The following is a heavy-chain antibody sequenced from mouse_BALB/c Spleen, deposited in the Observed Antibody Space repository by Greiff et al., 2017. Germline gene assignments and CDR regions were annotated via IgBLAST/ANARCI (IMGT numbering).Heavy chain of an antibody. CDR1: GYTFTSYT. CDR2: INPSSGYT. D-gene: IGHD1-1*01. Sequence: QVQLQQSAAELARPGASVKMSCKASGYTFTSYTMHWVKQRPGQGLEWIGYINPSSGYTEYNQKFKDKTTLTADKSSSTAYMQLSSLTSEDSAVYYCARDGSSYAWFAYWGQGTLVTVSA. J-gene: IGHJ3*01. V-gene: IGHV1-4*02. CDR3: ARDGSSYAWFAY.